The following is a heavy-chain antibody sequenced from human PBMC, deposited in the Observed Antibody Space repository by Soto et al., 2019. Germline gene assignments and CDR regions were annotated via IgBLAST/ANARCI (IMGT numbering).Heavy chain of an antibody. D-gene: IGHD2-8*01. Sequence: SETLSLTCTVSGGSISSSSYYWGWIRQPPGKGLEWIGSIYYSGSTYYNPSLKSRVTISVDTSKNQFSLKLSSVTAADTAVYYCVRDPLPDELVYDPWGQGTLVTVSS. V-gene: IGHV4-39*02. CDR2: IYYSGST. CDR1: GGSISSSSYY. J-gene: IGHJ5*02. CDR3: VRDPLPDELVYDP.